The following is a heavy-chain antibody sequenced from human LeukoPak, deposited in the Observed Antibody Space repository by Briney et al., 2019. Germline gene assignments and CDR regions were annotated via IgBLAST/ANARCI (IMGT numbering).Heavy chain of an antibody. V-gene: IGHV4-34*01. Sequence: SETLSLTCAVYGGSFSGYYWSWIRQPPGKGLEWIGEINHSGSTNYNPPLKSRVTISVDTSKNQFSLKLSSVTAADTAVYYCARSENYYYHSSGYYYWGQGTLVTVSS. J-gene: IGHJ4*02. D-gene: IGHD3-22*01. CDR3: ARSENYYYHSSGYYY. CDR1: GGSFSGYY. CDR2: INHSGST.